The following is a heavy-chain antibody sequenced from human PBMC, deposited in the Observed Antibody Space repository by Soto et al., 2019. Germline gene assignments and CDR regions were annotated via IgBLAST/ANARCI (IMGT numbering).Heavy chain of an antibody. CDR2: LSASGGNT. D-gene: IGHD1-26*01. V-gene: IGHV3-23*01. CDR3: AKDVRVGAATSLDY. CDR1: GFTFSSYA. J-gene: IGHJ4*02. Sequence: EVQLLESGGGLVQPGGSLRLSCAASGFTFSSYAMSWVRQAPGEGLEWVSALSASGGNTYSADSVKGRFAISRDNSRNPLYLQMNSLRAEDTAVYYCAKDVRVGAATSLDYWGQGTLVTVSS.